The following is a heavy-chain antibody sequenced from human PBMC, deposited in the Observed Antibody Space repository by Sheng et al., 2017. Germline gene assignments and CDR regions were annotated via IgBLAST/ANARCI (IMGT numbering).Heavy chain of an antibody. J-gene: IGHJ4*02. CDR3: AKDGDCSDRTGYCPFDQ. D-gene: IGHD3-9*01. V-gene: IGHV3-23*01. Sequence: EVQLLESGGDLVQPGGSLRLTCAASGFTFNNYAMNWVRQAPGKGLEWVSGISGTRDGTYYADSVRGRFTISRDNSKNTLYLQMSSLRAEDTAVYYCAKDGDCSDRTGYCPFDQWGQGTLVTVSA. CDR2: ISGTRDGT. CDR1: GFTFNNYA.